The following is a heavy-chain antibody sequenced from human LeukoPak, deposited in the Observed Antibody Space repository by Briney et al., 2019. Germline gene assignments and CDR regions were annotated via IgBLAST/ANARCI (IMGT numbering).Heavy chain of an antibody. CDR2: ISTSGSA. CDR3: ARELDFYDSSGYSGFDS. D-gene: IGHD3-22*01. Sequence: SETLSLTCTVSGGSISNYYWSWIRQPAEKGLEWIRRISTSGSANYNPSLQSRVIMSVDTSKNQFSLKLRSVSAADTAVYYCARELDFYDSSGYSGFDSWGQGTMVTVSS. V-gene: IGHV4-4*07. CDR1: GGSISNYY. J-gene: IGHJ3*02.